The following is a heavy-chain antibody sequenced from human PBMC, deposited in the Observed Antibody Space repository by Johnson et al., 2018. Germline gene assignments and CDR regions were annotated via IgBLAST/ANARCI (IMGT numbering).Heavy chain of an antibody. CDR3: SRGYCGGDCYSGTYYYYMDV. Sequence: VQLVQSGGGLVQPGRSLRLSCTTSGFTFGDYAMSWFRQAPGKGLEWVGCIRSKAYGGTTEYAASAKGRFTIPRDDSKSIAYLQMTSLKTEDTALYYFSRGYCGGDCYSGTYYYYMDVWGKGTTVTFSS. V-gene: IGHV3-49*03. CDR1: GFTFGDYA. D-gene: IGHD2-21*02. J-gene: IGHJ6*03. CDR2: IRSKAYGGTT.